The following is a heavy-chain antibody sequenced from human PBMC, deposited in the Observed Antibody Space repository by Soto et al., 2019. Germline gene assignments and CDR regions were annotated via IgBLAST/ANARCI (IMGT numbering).Heavy chain of an antibody. J-gene: IGHJ6*02. CDR3: ARVSGSCSSTSCSYYYYYYGIDF. D-gene: IGHD2-2*01. Sequence: ASVKVSCKASGYTFINYGISWVRQAPGQGLEWMGWISGYNGNTNYAQNLQGGVTMTTDTSTSTAYLDLRGLRSDDTAVYYCARVSGSCSSTSCSYYYYYYGIDFWGQGTTVTVAS. CDR1: GYTFINYG. CDR2: ISGYNGNT. V-gene: IGHV1-18*04.